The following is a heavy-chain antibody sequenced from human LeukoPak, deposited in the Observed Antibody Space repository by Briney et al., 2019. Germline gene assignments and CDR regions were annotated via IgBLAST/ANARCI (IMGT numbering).Heavy chain of an antibody. J-gene: IGHJ3*01. V-gene: IGHV3-74*01. CDR2: INSDASRP. Sequence: GGSLRLSCAASRFTFSDYWMHWVRHAPGKGLVWVSRINSDASRPSYADSVKGRFTISRDNDKNILYLQMNSLRVEDTALYYCARETREAGSGDHQTDSFDVWGKGTMVSVSS. CDR3: ARETREAGSGDHQTDSFDV. D-gene: IGHD2-15*01. CDR1: RFTFSDYW.